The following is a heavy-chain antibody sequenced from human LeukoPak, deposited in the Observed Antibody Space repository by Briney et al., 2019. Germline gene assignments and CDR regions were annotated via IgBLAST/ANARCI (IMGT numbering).Heavy chain of an antibody. Sequence: SETLSLTCTVSGGSISSYYWSWIRQPPGKGLEWIGYIYYSGSTNYNPSLKSRVTISVDTSKNQFSLKLSSVTAADTAVYYCVRYSYGLATRHYYYGMDVWGQGTTVTVSS. D-gene: IGHD5-18*01. V-gene: IGHV4-59*01. J-gene: IGHJ6*02. CDR2: IYYSGST. CDR3: VRYSYGLATRHYYYGMDV. CDR1: GGSISSYY.